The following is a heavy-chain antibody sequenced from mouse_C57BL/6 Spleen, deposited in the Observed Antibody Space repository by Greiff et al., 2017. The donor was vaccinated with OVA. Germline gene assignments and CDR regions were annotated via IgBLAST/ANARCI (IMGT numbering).Heavy chain of an antibody. J-gene: IGHJ1*03. D-gene: IGHD2-4*01. CDR1: GYTFTGYW. V-gene: IGHV1-9*01. CDR2: ILPGSGST. CDR3: AREGELRGYFDV. Sequence: QVQLQQSGAELMKPGASVKLSCKATGYTFTGYWIEWVKQRPGHGLEWIGEILPGSGSTNYNEKCKGKATFTADTSSNTASMQLSSLTTEDSAIYYCAREGELRGYFDVWGTGTTVTVSS.